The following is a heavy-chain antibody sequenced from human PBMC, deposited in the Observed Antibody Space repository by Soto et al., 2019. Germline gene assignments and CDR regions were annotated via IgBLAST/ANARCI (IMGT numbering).Heavy chain of an antibody. CDR3: ARSLTEDIVVVVAATSLDY. CDR2: ISAYNGNT. D-gene: IGHD2-15*01. J-gene: IGHJ4*02. CDR1: GYTFTSYG. V-gene: IGHV1-18*01. Sequence: QVQLVQSGAEVKKPGASVKVSCKASGYTFTSYGISWVRQAPGQGLEWMGWISAYNGNTNYAPKIQGRVTMTTDTSTSTAYMELRSLRSDDTAVYYCARSLTEDIVVVVAATSLDYWGQGTLVTVSS.